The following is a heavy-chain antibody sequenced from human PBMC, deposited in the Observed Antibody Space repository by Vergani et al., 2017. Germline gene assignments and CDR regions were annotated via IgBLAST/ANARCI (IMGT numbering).Heavy chain of an antibody. V-gene: IGHV3-13*01. Sequence: EVQLLESGGGLVQPGGSLRLSCAASGFTFSSYAMSWVRQAPGKGLEWVSAIGTAGDTYYPGSVKGRFTISRENAKNSLYLQMNSLRAGDTAVYYCARGAPPGPLSDRYYYYYYGMDVWGQGTTVTVSS. CDR3: ARGAPPGPLSDRYYYYYYGMDV. CDR1: GFTFSSYA. D-gene: IGHD1-14*01. J-gene: IGHJ6*02. CDR2: IGTAGDT.